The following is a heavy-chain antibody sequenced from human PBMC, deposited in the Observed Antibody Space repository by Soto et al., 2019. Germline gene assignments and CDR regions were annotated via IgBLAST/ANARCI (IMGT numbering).Heavy chain of an antibody. CDR3: AKGAWYYDILTGYGYFDY. V-gene: IGHV3-23*01. J-gene: IGHJ4*02. CDR2: ISGSGVST. CDR1: GFTFSSYA. Sequence: EVQLLESGGGLVQPGGSLRLSCAASGFTFSSYAMSWVRQAPGKGLEWVSGISGSGVSTYYADSVKGRFTISRDNSKNTLYLQMTSLRAEDTAVYYCAKGAWYYDILTGYGYFDYWGQGTLVTVSS. D-gene: IGHD3-9*01.